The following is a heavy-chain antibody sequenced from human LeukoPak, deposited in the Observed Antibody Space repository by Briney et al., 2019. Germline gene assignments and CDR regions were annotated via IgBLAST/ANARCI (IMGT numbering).Heavy chain of an antibody. Sequence: GGSLRLSCAASGFTFSSYEMNWVRQAPGEGLEWISCISGSGSPVYYADSVKGRFTIYRDNAKNSLYLQMNSLRAEDTAVYYCARGFRHTAMFLDYWGQGTPVTVSS. CDR1: GFTFSSYE. D-gene: IGHD5-18*01. CDR2: ISGSGSPV. CDR3: ARGFRHTAMFLDY. V-gene: IGHV3-48*03. J-gene: IGHJ4*02.